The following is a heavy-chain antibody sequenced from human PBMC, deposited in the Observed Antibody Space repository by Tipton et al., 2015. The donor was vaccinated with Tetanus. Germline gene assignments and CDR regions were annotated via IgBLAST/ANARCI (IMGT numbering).Heavy chain of an antibody. V-gene: IGHV3-21*01. J-gene: IGHJ4*02. CDR1: GFTFSNYK. D-gene: IGHD3-10*01. Sequence: SLRLSCVVSGFTFSNYKMNWVRQAPGKGLEWVSSISSTSTYIDYADSLKGRFTVSRDNAKNSLYLQINNLGADDTAVYYCASGVTLDYWGQGTLVSVSS. CDR2: ISSTSTYI. CDR3: ASGVTLDY.